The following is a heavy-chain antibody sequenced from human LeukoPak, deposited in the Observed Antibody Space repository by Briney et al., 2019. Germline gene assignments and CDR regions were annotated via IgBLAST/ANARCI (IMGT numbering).Heavy chain of an antibody. D-gene: IGHD3-9*01. CDR2: IYPGDSDA. J-gene: IGHJ4*02. V-gene: IGHV5-51*01. Sequence: GESLKISCKGSGYSFTNYWIGWVRQMPGKGLEWMGIIYPGDSDARYSPSFQGQVTISADKSISTAYLQWSSLKASDTAMYYCARRDSLTGYYLDYWGQGTLVSVSS. CDR1: GYSFTNYW. CDR3: ARRDSLTGYYLDY.